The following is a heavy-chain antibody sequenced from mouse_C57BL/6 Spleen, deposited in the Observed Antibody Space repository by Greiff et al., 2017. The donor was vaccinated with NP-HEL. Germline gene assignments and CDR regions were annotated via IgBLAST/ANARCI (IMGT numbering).Heavy chain of an antibody. Sequence: VQLQQPGAELVKPGASVKLSCKASGYTFTSYWMQWVKQRPGQGLEWIGEIDPSDSYTNYNQKFKGKATLTVDTPSSTAYMQLSSLTSEDSAVYYCARPHYWGQGTTLTVSS. CDR3: ARPHY. CDR2: IDPSDSYT. V-gene: IGHV1-50*01. J-gene: IGHJ2*01. CDR1: GYTFTSYW.